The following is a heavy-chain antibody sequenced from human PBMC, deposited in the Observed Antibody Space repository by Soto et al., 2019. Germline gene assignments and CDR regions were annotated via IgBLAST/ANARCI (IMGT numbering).Heavy chain of an antibody. Sequence: EVQLVESGGGLVKPGGSLRLSCAASGFTFSSYSMNWVRQAPGKGLEWVSSISSSSSYIYYADSVKGRFTISRDNAKNSLYLQMNSLRAEDTAEYYCARDRDAGGAKSWFDPWGQGTLVTVSS. D-gene: IGHD5-12*01. CDR1: GFTFSSYS. CDR2: ISSSSSYI. J-gene: IGHJ5*02. CDR3: ARDRDAGGAKSWFDP. V-gene: IGHV3-21*01.